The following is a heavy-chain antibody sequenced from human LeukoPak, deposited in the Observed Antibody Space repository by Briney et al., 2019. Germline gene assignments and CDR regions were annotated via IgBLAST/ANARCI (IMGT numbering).Heavy chain of an antibody. CDR1: GYDLTSYW. Sequence: GESLKISCKGSGYDLTSYWISWVRQMPGKGLEWMGIIYPGDSDTRYRPSFQGQVTISADKSISTAYLQWSSLKASDTAMYYCVRRAATMYYFDSWGQGTLVTVSS. CDR2: IYPGDSDT. CDR3: VRRAATMYYFDS. D-gene: IGHD1-1*01. V-gene: IGHV5-51*01. J-gene: IGHJ4*02.